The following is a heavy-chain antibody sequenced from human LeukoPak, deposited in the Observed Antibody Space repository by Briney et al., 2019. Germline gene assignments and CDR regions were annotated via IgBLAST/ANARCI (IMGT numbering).Heavy chain of an antibody. V-gene: IGHV3-23*01. Sequence: PGGSLRLSCAASGFTFSSYAMSWVRQLPGRGLEWVSGISGNGVTTNYADSVKGRFTISRDNSKNTLYVQMNSLTAEDTAVYYCAKGTLKHDYWGQGTLVTVSS. CDR2: ISGNGVTT. J-gene: IGHJ4*02. CDR3: AKGTLKHDY. CDR1: GFTFSSYA.